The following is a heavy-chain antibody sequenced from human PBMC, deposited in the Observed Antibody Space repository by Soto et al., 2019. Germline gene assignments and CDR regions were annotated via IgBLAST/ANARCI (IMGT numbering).Heavy chain of an antibody. V-gene: IGHV4-31*03. CDR1: GGSISSGGYY. CDR3: AMEAAGLGNWFDP. CDR2: MYHSGST. D-gene: IGHD6-13*01. J-gene: IGHJ5*02. Sequence: QVQLQESGPGLVKPSQTLSLTCNVSGGSISSGGYYCSRIRQHPGKGLEWIGYMYHSGSTYYNPSPKGRVTISVVTSKNQSSLKLSSVTAADTAVYYCAMEAAGLGNWFDPWGQGTLVTVSS.